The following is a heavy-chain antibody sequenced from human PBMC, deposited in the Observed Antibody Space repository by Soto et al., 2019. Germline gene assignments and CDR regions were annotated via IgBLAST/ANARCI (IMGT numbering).Heavy chain of an antibody. CDR3: ARELYSSRWIFDC. Sequence: QVQLVQSGAEVKKPGASVKVSCKASGYTFTSYYMHWVRQAPGQGLEWMGIINPSGGSTSYAQKFQGRVTRTRDTSTSRVYVELSSLRFEDTEVYYCARELYSSRWIFDCWGQGTLVTVSS. V-gene: IGHV1-46*01. CDR1: GYTFTSYY. J-gene: IGHJ4*02. CDR2: INPSGGST. D-gene: IGHD6-13*01.